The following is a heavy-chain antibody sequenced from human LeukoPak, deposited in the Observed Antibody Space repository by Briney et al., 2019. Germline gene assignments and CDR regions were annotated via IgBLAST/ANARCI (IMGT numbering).Heavy chain of an antibody. CDR2: INHSGST. CDR1: GGSFSGYY. Sequence: PSEALSLTCAVYGGSFSGYYWSWIRQPPGKGLEWIGEINHSGSTNYNPSLKSRVTITVDTSKNQFSLKLSSVTAADTAVYYCASVAAGKAYYYYYYMDVWGKGTTVTVSS. V-gene: IGHV4-34*01. CDR3: ASVAAGKAYYYYYYMDV. D-gene: IGHD6-13*01. J-gene: IGHJ6*03.